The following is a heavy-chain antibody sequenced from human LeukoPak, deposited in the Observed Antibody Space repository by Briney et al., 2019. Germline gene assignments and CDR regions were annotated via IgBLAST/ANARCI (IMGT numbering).Heavy chain of an antibody. J-gene: IGHJ5*02. V-gene: IGHV1-8*01. CDR1: GYTFTSYD. D-gene: IGHD3-10*01. Sequence: ASVKVSCKASGYTFTSYDINWVRQATGQGLEWMGWMNPNSGNTGYAQKFQGRVTMTRDTSTSTVYMELSSLRSEDTAVYYCAREYYYGSGSYYYWFDPWGQGTLVTVSS. CDR2: MNPNSGNT. CDR3: AREYYYGSGSYYYWFDP.